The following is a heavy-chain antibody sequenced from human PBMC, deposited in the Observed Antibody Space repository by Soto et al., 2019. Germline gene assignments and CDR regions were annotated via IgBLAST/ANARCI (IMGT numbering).Heavy chain of an antibody. CDR3: ARKLELRGSYYYYYDMDV. CDR2: INPNSGGT. Sequence: ASVKVSCKASGYTFADYYMHWVRQAPGQGLEWMGWINPNSGGTNYAQKFQGRVTMTRDTSISTAYMELSRLRSDDTAVYYCARKLELRGSYYYYYDMDVWGQGTTVTVSS. V-gene: IGHV1-2*02. D-gene: IGHD1-7*01. J-gene: IGHJ6*02. CDR1: GYTFADYY.